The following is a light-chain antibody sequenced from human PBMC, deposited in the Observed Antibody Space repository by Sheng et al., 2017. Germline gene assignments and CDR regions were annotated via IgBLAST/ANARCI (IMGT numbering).Light chain of an antibody. J-gene: IGKJ1*01. CDR2: AAS. V-gene: IGKV1-39*01. Sequence: DIQMTQSPSSLSASIGDRITITCRASQTIRSYLNWYQQKPGKAPKYLTYAASSLQSGVPSRFSGSGSGTDFTLTISSLQPEDFATYYCQQSYSTPRGTFGQGTKVDIK. CDR3: QQSYSTPRGT. CDR1: QTIRSY.